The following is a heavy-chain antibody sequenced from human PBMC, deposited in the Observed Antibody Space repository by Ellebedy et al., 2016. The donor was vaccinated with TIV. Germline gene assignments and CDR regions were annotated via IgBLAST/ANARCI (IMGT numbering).Heavy chain of an antibody. D-gene: IGHD3-16*01. V-gene: IGHV3-23*01. CDR2: ISGSGGST. CDR3: AKDVGFGWPGDY. J-gene: IGHJ4*02. CDR1: GFTFSSYA. Sequence: GESLKISRAASGFTFSSYAMSWVRQAPGKGLEWVSAISGSGGSTYYADSVKGRFTISRDNSKNTLYLQMNSLRAEDTAVYYCAKDVGFGWPGDYWGQGTLVTVSS.